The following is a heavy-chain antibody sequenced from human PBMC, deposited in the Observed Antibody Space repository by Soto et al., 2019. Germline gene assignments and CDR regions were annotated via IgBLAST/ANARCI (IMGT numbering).Heavy chain of an antibody. CDR1: GYSFTSYW. V-gene: IGHV5-51*01. J-gene: IGHJ4*02. CDR3: ASTYYYGSGSYDRIDYFDY. CDR2: IYPGDSDT. D-gene: IGHD3-10*01. Sequence: GESLKISCKGSGYSFTSYWIGWVRQMPGKGLEWMGIIYPGDSDTRYSPSFQGQVTISADKSISTAYLQWSSLKASDTAMCYCASTYYYGSGSYDRIDYFDYWGQGTLVTVSS.